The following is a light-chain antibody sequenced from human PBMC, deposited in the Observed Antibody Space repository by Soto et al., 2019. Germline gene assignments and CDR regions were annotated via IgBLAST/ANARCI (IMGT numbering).Light chain of an antibody. J-gene: IGKJ5*01. V-gene: IGKV1-12*01. CDR2: AAS. CDR1: QVISTW. Sequence: DIQMTQSPASVSASVGGRGTITRRASQVISTWLAWYQQKPGQAPKLLIYAASVLESGVPSRFSGSGSGTDFTLTISSVQPEDFATYRCQQANSFPITFGQGTRLEIK. CDR3: QQANSFPIT.